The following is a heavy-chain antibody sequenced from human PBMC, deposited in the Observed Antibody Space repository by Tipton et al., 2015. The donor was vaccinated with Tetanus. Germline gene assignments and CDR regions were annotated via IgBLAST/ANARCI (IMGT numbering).Heavy chain of an antibody. CDR1: GFTFSDYS. CDR3: ARGMAEASNCGGDCYSDY. D-gene: IGHD2-21*02. CDR2: ISGSSNFI. J-gene: IGHJ4*02. Sequence: GSLRLSCAASGFTFSDYSMNWVRQAPGKGLEWVSSISGSSNFINYADSVKGRFTISRANAKNSLYLQMNSLRAEDTAVYSCARGMAEASNCGGDCYSDYWGQGTLVTVSS. V-gene: IGHV3-21*01.